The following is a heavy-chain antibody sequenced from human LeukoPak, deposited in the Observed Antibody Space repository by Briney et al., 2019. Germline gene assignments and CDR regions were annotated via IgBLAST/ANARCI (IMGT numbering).Heavy chain of an antibody. J-gene: IGHJ4*02. Sequence: PGRSLRLSCAASGFTFSSYGMHWVRQAPGKGLEWVAVISSDGSNEYYADSVKGRFTISRDNSKNTLYLQMNSLRAEDTAVYYCARDNDYDILTGYYRGGYHDYWGQGTLVTVSS. V-gene: IGHV3-30*03. CDR1: GFTFSSYG. D-gene: IGHD3-9*01. CDR3: ARDNDYDILTGYYRGGYHDY. CDR2: ISSDGSNE.